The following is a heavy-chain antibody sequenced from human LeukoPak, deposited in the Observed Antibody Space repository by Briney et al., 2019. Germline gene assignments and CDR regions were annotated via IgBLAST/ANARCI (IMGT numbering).Heavy chain of an antibody. CDR3: AKVRPMRYYYDSSGYHFDY. J-gene: IGHJ4*02. V-gene: IGHV3-23*01. Sequence: PGGSLRLSCAASGFTFSSYAMSCVRQAPGKGLEWVSAISGSGGSTYYADSVKGRFTISRDNSKNTLYLQVNSLRAEDTAVYYCAKVRPMRYYYDSSGYHFDYWGQGTLVTVSS. CDR1: GFTFSSYA. CDR2: ISGSGGST. D-gene: IGHD3-22*01.